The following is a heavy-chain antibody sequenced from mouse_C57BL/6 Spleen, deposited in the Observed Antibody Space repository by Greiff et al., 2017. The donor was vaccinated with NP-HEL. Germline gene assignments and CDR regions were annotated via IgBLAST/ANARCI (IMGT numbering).Heavy chain of an antibody. CDR2: IDPSDSYT. CDR3: ARRTTVVPFAY. D-gene: IGHD1-1*01. Sequence: VQLQQPGAELVMPGASVKLSCKASGYTFTSYWMHWVKQRPGQGLEWIGEIDPSDSYTNYNQKFKGKSTVTVDKSSSTAYMQLSSLTSEDSAVYYCARRTTVVPFAYWGQGTLVTVSA. J-gene: IGHJ3*01. V-gene: IGHV1-69*01. CDR1: GYTFTSYW.